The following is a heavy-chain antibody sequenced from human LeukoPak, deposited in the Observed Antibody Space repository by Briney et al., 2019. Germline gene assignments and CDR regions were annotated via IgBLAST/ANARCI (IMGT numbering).Heavy chain of an antibody. CDR3: ASIPQGSYSSSWYFTGLFYYFDY. J-gene: IGHJ4*02. V-gene: IGHV4-30-4*01. CDR1: GGSISSSSYY. CDR2: IYYSGST. D-gene: IGHD6-13*01. Sequence: PSETLSLTCTVSGGSISSSSYYWSWIRQPPGKGLEWIGYIYYSGSTYYNPSLKSRVTISVDTSKNQFSLKLSSVTAADTAVYYCASIPQGSYSSSWYFTGLFYYFDYWGQGTLVTVSS.